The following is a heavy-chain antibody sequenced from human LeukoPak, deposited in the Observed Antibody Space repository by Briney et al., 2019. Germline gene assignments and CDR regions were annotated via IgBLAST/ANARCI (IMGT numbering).Heavy chain of an antibody. J-gene: IGHJ4*02. CDR3: ASYLITNDGVLN. D-gene: IGHD3-3*01. CDR2: INSDGSST. CDR1: GFTFSSYW. V-gene: IGHV3-74*01. Sequence: GGSLRLSCAASGFTFSSYWMHWVRQAPGKGLVWVSRINSDGSSTSHADSVKGRFTISRDNAKNTLYLQMNSLRAEDTAVYYRASYLITNDGVLNWGQGTLVTVSS.